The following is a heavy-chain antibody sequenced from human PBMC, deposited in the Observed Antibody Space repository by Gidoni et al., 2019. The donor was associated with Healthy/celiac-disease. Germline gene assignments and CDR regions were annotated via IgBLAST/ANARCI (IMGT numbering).Heavy chain of an antibody. CDR1: GGSISSYY. D-gene: IGHD2-15*01. Sequence: QVQLQESGTGLVKPSETLSLTCTVSGGSISSYYWSWIRQPPGKGLEWIGYIYYSGSTNYNPSRKSRVTISVDTSKNQFSLKLSSVTAADTAVYYCARGLRNWFDPWGQGTLVTVSS. J-gene: IGHJ5*02. CDR3: ARGLRNWFDP. V-gene: IGHV4-59*01. CDR2: IYYSGST.